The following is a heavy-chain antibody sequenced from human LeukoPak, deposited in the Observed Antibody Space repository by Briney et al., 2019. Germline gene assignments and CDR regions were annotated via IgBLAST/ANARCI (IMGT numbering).Heavy chain of an antibody. V-gene: IGHV3-30-3*01. Sequence: PGGSLRLSCAASGFTFSSYAMHWVRQAPGKGLEWVAVISYDGSNKYYADSVKGRFTISRDNAKNSLYLQMNSLRVEDMALYYCAARRGAAAGTDYFDDWGQGTLVTVSS. CDR1: GFTFSSYA. D-gene: IGHD6-13*01. CDR3: AARRGAAAGTDYFDD. CDR2: ISYDGSNK. J-gene: IGHJ4*02.